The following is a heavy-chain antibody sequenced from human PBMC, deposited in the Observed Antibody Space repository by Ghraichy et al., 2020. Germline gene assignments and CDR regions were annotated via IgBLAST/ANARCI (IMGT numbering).Heavy chain of an antibody. J-gene: IGHJ4*02. V-gene: IGHV3-7*01. CDR3: ARHRNYNAFDY. CDR2: IKEDGSQT. Sequence: LTCAASGFSFSSSWMNWVRQAPGKGPGWVASIKEDGSQTYYEDSVKGRFTISRDNARNSLFLQMNSLRAEDTAVYYCARHRNYNAFDYWGQGTLVTVSS. CDR1: GFSFSSSW. D-gene: IGHD3-10*01.